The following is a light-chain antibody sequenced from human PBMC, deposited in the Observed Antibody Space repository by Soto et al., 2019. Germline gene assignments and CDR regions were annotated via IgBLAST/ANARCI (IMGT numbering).Light chain of an antibody. J-gene: IGKJ4*01. V-gene: IGKV1-12*01. Sequence: DIQMTQSPCSVSASVGDRVTSTCRASQSISSWLAWYQVKPGKAPQLLIYSASSLQSGVPSRFSGSGSGTDFTLTITSLQPEDSAIYYCQQAYSFPLTFGGGTKVDIK. CDR1: QSISSW. CDR3: QQAYSFPLT. CDR2: SAS.